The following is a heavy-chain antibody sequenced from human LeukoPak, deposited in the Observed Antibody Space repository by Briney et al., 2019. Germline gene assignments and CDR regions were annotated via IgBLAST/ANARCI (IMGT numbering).Heavy chain of an antibody. CDR3: AKDQRITMIVVVITGYFDY. J-gene: IGHJ4*02. CDR2: ISSSSSYI. CDR1: GFTFSSYS. D-gene: IGHD3-22*01. Sequence: GGSLRLSCAASGFTFSSYSMNWVRQAPGKGLEWVSSISSSSSYIYYADSVKGRFTISRDNAKNSLYLQMNSLRAEDTAVYYCAKDQRITMIVVVITGYFDYWGQGTLVTVSS. V-gene: IGHV3-21*04.